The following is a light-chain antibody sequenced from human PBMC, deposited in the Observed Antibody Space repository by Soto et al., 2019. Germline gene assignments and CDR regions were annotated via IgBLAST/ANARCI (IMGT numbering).Light chain of an antibody. V-gene: IGKV3-20*01. CDR2: GAS. CDR3: KQYCSTPRVT. CDR1: QSVSNNY. Sequence: VLRRSQVTLSLSPRERETLCXXXXQSVSNNYLAWYQQQPGQAPRLLIYGASSRATGIPDRFSASGSGTGFTVTISRLAPEDFAVYYCKQYCSTPRVTFGQGTRLEIK. J-gene: IGKJ5*01.